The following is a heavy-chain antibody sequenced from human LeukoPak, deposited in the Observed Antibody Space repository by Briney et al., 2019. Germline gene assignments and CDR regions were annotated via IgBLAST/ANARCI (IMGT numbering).Heavy chain of an antibody. CDR1: GYTFTGYY. CDR3: AREGSWYCSSTSCYRGAFDI. CDR2: IKPNSGGT. Sequence: ASVKVSCKASGYTFTGYYMHWVRQAPGQGLEWMGWIKPNSGGTNYAQKFQGRVTMTRDTSISTAYMELSRLRSDDTAVYYCAREGSWYCSSTSCYRGAFDIWGQGTMVTVSS. J-gene: IGHJ3*02. V-gene: IGHV1-2*02. D-gene: IGHD2-2*02.